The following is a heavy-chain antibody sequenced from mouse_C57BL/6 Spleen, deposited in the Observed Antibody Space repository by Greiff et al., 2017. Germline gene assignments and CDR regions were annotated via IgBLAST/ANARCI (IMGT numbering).Heavy chain of an antibody. V-gene: IGHV1-18*01. CDR3: ARRRDGNYGWTWFAY. CDR2: INPNNGGT. J-gene: IGHJ3*01. Sequence: EVKLQESGPELVKPGASVKIPCKASGYTFTDYNMDWVKQSHGKSLEWIGDINPNNGGTIYNQKFKGKATLTVDKSSSTAYMELHSLTSEDTAVFYCARRRDGNYGWTWFAYWGQGTLVTVSA. D-gene: IGHD2-1*01. CDR1: GYTFTDYN.